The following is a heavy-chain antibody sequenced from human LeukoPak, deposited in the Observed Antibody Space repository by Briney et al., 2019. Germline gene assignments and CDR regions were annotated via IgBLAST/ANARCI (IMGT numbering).Heavy chain of an antibody. CDR1: GGTFSSYA. V-gene: IGHV1-69*06. Sequence: SVKVSCKASGGTFSSYAICWVRQAPGQGLEWMGGIIPIFGTANYAQKFQGRVTITADKSTSTAYMELSSLRSEDTAVYYCARVVWNYYYMDVWGKGTTVTVSS. CDR3: ARVVWNYYYMDV. J-gene: IGHJ6*03. D-gene: IGHD3-16*01. CDR2: IIPIFGTA.